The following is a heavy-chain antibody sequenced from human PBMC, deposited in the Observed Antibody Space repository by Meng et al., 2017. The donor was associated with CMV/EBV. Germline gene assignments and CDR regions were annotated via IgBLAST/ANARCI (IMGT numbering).Heavy chain of an antibody. CDR1: GFTFSGSA. Sequence: GESLKISCAASGFTFSGSAMHWVRQASGKGLEWVGRIRSKANSYATAYAASVKGRLTISRDDSKNTAYLQMNSLKTEDTAVYYCTRHDGFVISGITGTHYYYGMDVWGQGTTVTVSS. J-gene: IGHJ6*02. V-gene: IGHV3-73*01. CDR2: IRSKANSYAT. CDR3: TRHDGFVISGITGTHYYYGMDV. D-gene: IGHD1-7*01.